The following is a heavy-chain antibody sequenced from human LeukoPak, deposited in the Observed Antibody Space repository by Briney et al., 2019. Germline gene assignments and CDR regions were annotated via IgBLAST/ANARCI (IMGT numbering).Heavy chain of an antibody. D-gene: IGHD2-21*02. Sequence: HPGRSLRLSCAASGFTFSSYALHWVRQAPGKGLDWVALISYEGSAKYYADSVKGRFTISRDNSKSTLYLQVNSLRPEDTAVYYCARDGFLGPVTAYLDYWGQGTPVTVSS. V-gene: IGHV3-30*04. J-gene: IGHJ4*02. CDR1: GFTFSSYA. CDR2: ISYEGSAK. CDR3: ARDGFLGPVTAYLDY.